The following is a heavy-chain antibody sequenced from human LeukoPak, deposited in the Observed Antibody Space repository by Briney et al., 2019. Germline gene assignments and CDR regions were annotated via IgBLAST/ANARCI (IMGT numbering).Heavy chain of an antibody. D-gene: IGHD3-9*01. J-gene: IGHJ4*02. V-gene: IGHV3-23*01. Sequence: PGGSLRLSCAASGFTFSIYAMSWVRQAPGKGLEWVSSISGSGGSTYYADSVKGRYTISRDNSKNTLYLQMNSLRTEDTAVYYCAKAEGYDILTGLDYWGQGTLVTVSS. CDR2: ISGSGGST. CDR3: AKAEGYDILTGLDY. CDR1: GFTFSIYA.